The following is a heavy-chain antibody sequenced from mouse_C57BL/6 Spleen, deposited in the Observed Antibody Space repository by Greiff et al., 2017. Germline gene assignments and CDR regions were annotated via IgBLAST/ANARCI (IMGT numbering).Heavy chain of an antibody. D-gene: IGHD3-2*02. CDR1: GFSLTSYG. CDR3: SKTAQAPYYFGY. Sequence: VQRVESGPGLVAPSQSLSITCTVSGFSLTSYGVSWVRQPPGKGLEWLGVIWGDGSTNYHSALISRLSISKDNSKSQVFLKLNSMQTDDTATYYCSKTAQAPYYFGYWGQGTTLSVSS. V-gene: IGHV2-3*01. CDR2: IWGDGST. J-gene: IGHJ2*01.